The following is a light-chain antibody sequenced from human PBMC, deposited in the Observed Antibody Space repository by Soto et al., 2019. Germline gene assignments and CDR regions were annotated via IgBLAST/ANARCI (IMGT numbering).Light chain of an antibody. CDR1: SSDVGSYNL. J-gene: IGLJ2*01. Sequence: QSALTQPASVSGSPGQSITISCTETSSDVGSYNLVSWYQQHPGKAPKLMIYEGGKRPSGVSNRFSGSRSGNTASLTISGLQAEDEADYYCCSYAGSSTVVFGGGTQLTVL. CDR2: EGG. V-gene: IGLV2-23*01. CDR3: CSYAGSSTVV.